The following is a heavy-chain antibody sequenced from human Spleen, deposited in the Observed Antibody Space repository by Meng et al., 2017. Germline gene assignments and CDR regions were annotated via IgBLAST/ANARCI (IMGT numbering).Heavy chain of an antibody. CDR3: ARGAWLSITTCPTCPLNWFDS. J-gene: IGHJ5*01. CDR2: MNPKTGNT. CDR1: GDTFTNYD. Sequence: QVQLVQSGAEEKKPGPSVKVSCKPSGDTFTNYDINWVRQATGQGLEWMGWMNPKTGNTGLAQKFQGRVTLTRNTSISTAYMELSSLTSEDTAVYFCARGAWLSITTCPTCPLNWFDSWGQGTLVTVSS. D-gene: IGHD2-2*01. V-gene: IGHV1-8*01.